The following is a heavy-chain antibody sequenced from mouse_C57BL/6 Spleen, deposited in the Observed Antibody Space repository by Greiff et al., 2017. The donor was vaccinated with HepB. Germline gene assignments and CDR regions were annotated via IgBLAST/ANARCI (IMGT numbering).Heavy chain of an antibody. CDR1: GFNINDYY. J-gene: IGHJ4*01. V-gene: IGHV14-2*01. CDR3: AFYYDCDEGDYYAMDY. CDR2: IDPEDGET. D-gene: IGHD2-4*01. Sequence: VQLQQSGAELVKPGASVKLSCTASGFNINDYYMHWVKQRTEQGLEWIGRIDPEDGETRYAPKFQGKATITADTSSNTAYLQLRSLTSADTAVYYCAFYYDCDEGDYYAMDYWGQGTSVTVSS.